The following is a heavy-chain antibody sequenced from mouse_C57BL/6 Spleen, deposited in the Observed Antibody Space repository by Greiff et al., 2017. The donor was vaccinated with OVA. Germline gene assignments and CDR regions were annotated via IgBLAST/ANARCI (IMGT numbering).Heavy chain of an antibody. Sequence: LQQSGAELVRPGSSVKLSCKASYFAFMASAMHWVKQSPGHGLEWIGSFTMYSDATEYSENFKGKATLTANTSSSTAYMELSSLTSEDSAVDYCARESDYVNYCYWGQGLTLTVAS. CDR1: YFAFMASA. CDR2: FTMYSDAT. CDR3: ARESDYVNYCY. J-gene: IGHJ2*01. D-gene: IGHD2-4*01. V-gene: IGHV1-49*01.